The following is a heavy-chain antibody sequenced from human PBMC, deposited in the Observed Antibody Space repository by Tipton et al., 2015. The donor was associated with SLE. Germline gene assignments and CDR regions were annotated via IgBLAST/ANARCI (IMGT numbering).Heavy chain of an antibody. CDR2: IYLSGLT. CDR1: GHSISNGDYY. Sequence: TLSLTCTVSGHSISNGDYYWSWIRQLPGKGLEWIGHIYLSGLTSYNPSLNNRVSISVDTSNSQFSLKLSSVTAADTAVYYCARGVLDFWGQGMLVTVSS. V-gene: IGHV4-31*03. J-gene: IGHJ4*02. CDR3: ARGVLDF.